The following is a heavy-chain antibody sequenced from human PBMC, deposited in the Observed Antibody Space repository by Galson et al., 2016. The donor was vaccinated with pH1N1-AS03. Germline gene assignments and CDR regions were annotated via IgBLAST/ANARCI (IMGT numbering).Heavy chain of an antibody. V-gene: IGHV5-51*01. D-gene: IGHD3-3*01. CDR3: ARQQDGRGSGLEWLFWYGTDV. CDR2: IYPADSST. Sequence: QSGAEVKKPGESLKISCRASAYIFGNYWFAWVRQMPGKGLEWMGIIYPADSSTTYSPSFQGQVTISADQSISTAYLQWSSLRASDTAMYFCARQQDGRGSGLEWLFWYGTDVWGQGTTVIVSS. J-gene: IGHJ6*02. CDR1: AYIFGNYW.